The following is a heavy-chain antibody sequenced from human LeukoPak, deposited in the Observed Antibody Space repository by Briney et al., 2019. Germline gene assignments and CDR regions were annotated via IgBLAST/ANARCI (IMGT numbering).Heavy chain of an antibody. D-gene: IGHD5-24*01. J-gene: IGHJ3*02. V-gene: IGHV1-18*01. Sequence: SVIGSCPAPGYTFTCYGITWVRPATGQGIDWIGWLTAYNGKTKYAKKVRCRVNLPSAKTTPTAYMVLRSLRSDATAVDYCARGLQENLAWLTAFSAFDIWGQGTMVTVSS. CDR1: GYTFTCYG. CDR3: ARGLQENLAWLTAFSAFDI. CDR2: LTAYNGKT.